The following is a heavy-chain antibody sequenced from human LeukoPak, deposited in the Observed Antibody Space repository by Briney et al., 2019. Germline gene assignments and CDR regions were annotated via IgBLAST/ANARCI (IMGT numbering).Heavy chain of an antibody. CDR3: ARPFGYGDYDYWYFDL. Sequence: SETLSLTCTVSGGSISSYYWSWIRQPPGKGLEWIGYIYYSGSTNYNPSLKSRVTISVDTSKNQFSLKLSSVTAADTAVYYCARPFGYGDYDYWYFDLWGRGTLVTVSS. J-gene: IGHJ2*01. V-gene: IGHV4-59*08. D-gene: IGHD4-17*01. CDR1: GGSISSYY. CDR2: IYYSGST.